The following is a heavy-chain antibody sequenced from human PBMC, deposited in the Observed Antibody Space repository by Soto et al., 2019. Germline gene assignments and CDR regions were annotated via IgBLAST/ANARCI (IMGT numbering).Heavy chain of an antibody. V-gene: IGHV4-31*03. CDR3: AGGVVAATPYYFDY. CDR1: GGSISSGGYY. CDR2: IYYSGST. Sequence: QVQLQESGPGLVKPSQTLSLTCTVSGGSISSGGYYWSWIRQHPGKGLEWIGYIYYSGSTYYNPSRRRRVTRSVDTSKNQSSRKLRSVTAADTAVYYCAGGVVAATPYYFDYWGQGTLVTVSS. J-gene: IGHJ4*02. D-gene: IGHD2-15*01.